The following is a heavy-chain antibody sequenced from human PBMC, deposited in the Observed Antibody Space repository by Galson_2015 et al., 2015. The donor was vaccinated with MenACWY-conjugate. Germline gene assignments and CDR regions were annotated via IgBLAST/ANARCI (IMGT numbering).Heavy chain of an antibody. J-gene: IGHJ5*01. CDR2: IKADGSFS. Sequence: SLRLSCAASGFTFNNYWMHWVRQPPGKGLEWISYIKADGSFSNYADSVKGRFTISTDNAKNMVYLQMDGLGDEDTAVYYCARDKFGEGVRWFDPWGQGTLVTVSS. CDR1: GFTFNNYW. V-gene: IGHV3-74*01. CDR3: ARDKFGEGVRWFDP. D-gene: IGHD3-10*01.